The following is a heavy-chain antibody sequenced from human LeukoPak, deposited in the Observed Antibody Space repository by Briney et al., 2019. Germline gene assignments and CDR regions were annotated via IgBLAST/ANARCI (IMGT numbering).Heavy chain of an antibody. J-gene: IGHJ4*02. CDR2: ISSSGSTI. CDR1: GFTFSSYE. Sequence: PGGSLRLSCAASGFTFSSYEMNWVRQAPGKGLEWVSYISSSGSTIYYADSVKGRFTISRDNAKNSLYLQMNSLRAEDTAVYYCARVDKEMATIWLPALDYWGQGTLVTVSS. D-gene: IGHD5-24*01. V-gene: IGHV3-48*03. CDR3: ARVDKEMATIWLPALDY.